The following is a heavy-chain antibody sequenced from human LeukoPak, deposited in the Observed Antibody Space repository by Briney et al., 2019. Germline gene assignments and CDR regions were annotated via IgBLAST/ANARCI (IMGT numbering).Heavy chain of an antibody. Sequence: GGSLRLSCAASGFTFSSYSMNWVRQAPGKGLEWVSSISSSSSYIYYADSAKGRFTISRDNAKNSLYLQMNSLRAEDTAVYYCARDNTPLRFLEWLSQNLGYGMDVWGQGTTVTVSS. V-gene: IGHV3-21*01. J-gene: IGHJ6*02. CDR3: ARDNTPLRFLEWLSQNLGYGMDV. CDR1: GFTFSSYS. D-gene: IGHD3-3*01. CDR2: ISSSSSYI.